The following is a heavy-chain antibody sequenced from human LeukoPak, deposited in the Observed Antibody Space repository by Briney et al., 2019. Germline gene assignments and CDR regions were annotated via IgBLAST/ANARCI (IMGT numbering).Heavy chain of an antibody. J-gene: IGHJ4*02. V-gene: IGHV5-51*01. CDR2: IYPGDSDT. D-gene: IGHD2-15*01. CDR1: GYSFTSYW. Sequence: GESLQISCKGSGYSFTSYWIGWVRQMPGKGLEWMGIIYPGDSDTRYSPSFQGQVTISADKSISTAYLQWSSLKASDTAMYYCARQFRYCSGGSCYGDYFDYWGQGTLVTVSS. CDR3: ARQFRYCSGGSCYGDYFDY.